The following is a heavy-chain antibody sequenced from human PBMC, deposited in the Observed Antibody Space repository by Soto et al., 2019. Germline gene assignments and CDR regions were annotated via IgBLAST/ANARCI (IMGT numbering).Heavy chain of an antibody. CDR3: VRRVSGNYDY. D-gene: IGHD1-7*01. Sequence: EVQLAESGGGMVQPGGSLRLSCVASGFTFSSYDMHWVRQAPGKGLEYVSSISSTGGTTYYGNSGKGRFTISRDNTKNTLYLQMGTLRAEDMAVYYCVRRVSGNYDYWGQGTLVTVSS. J-gene: IGHJ4*02. CDR1: GFTFSSYD. CDR2: ISSTGGTT. V-gene: IGHV3-64*01.